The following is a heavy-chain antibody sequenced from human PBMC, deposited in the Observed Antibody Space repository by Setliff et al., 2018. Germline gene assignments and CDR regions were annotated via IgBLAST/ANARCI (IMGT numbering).Heavy chain of an antibody. Sequence: GSLRLSCAASGFTFSSYAITWVRQAPGKGLEWVSMISGSAQTTYYADSVKGRFTISRDDSKNTVYLQMNSLKIEDTAVYYCMTPALVNGWRGHWGLGTQVTVSS. CDR3: MTPALVNGWRGH. D-gene: IGHD5-18*01. V-gene: IGHV3-23*01. J-gene: IGHJ4*02. CDR2: ISGSAQTT. CDR1: GFTFSSYA.